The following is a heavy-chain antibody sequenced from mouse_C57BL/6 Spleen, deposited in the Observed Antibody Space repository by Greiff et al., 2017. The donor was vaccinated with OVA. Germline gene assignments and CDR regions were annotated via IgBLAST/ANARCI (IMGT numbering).Heavy chain of an antibody. J-gene: IGHJ3*01. CDR3: ARDRPESWFAY. CDR1: GFTFSSYA. V-gene: IGHV5-4*01. Sequence: DVMLVESGGGLVKPGGSLKLSCAASGFTFSSYAMSWVRQTPEKRLEWVATISDGGSYTYYPDNVKGRFTISRDNAKNNLYLQMSHLKSEDTAMYYCARDRPESWFAYWGQGTLVTVSA. CDR2: ISDGGSYT.